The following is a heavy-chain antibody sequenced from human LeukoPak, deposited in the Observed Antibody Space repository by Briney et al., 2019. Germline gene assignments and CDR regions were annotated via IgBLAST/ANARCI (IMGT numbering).Heavy chain of an antibody. CDR1: GGSFSGYY. Sequence: PSETLSLTCAVYGGSFSGYYWSWIRQPPGKGLEWIGEINHSGSTNYNPSLKSRVTISVDTSRNQFSLKLSSVAAADTAVYYCARGQRRGRPFDLWGRGTLVTVSS. CDR2: INHSGST. J-gene: IGHJ2*01. V-gene: IGHV4-34*01. CDR3: ARGQRRGRPFDL.